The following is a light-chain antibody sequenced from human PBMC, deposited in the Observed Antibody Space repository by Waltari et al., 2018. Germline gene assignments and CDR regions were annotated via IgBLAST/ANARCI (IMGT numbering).Light chain of an antibody. CDR2: GNT. V-gene: IGLV1-40*01. J-gene: IGLJ2*01. Sequence: QSVLTQPPSVSGAPGQRVTISCTGSSSNIGAGYDVHWYQQLPGTAPKLLIYGNTNRRSGVPDRFAGSKSGTAASLAITGLQAGYEADYYCQSYDNSPYVIFGGGTKLTVL. CDR1: SSNIGAGYD. CDR3: QSYDNSPYVI.